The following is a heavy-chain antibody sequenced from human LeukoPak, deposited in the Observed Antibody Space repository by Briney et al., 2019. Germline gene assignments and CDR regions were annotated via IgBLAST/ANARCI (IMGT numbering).Heavy chain of an antibody. Sequence: GGSLRLSCTGSGFTFGDYAMSWVRQAPRKGLEWVGFIRGKAYGETTEYAASVKGRFTISRDDSKSIAYLQMNSLKTEDTAVYYCTTGGADTGRFDIWGQGTMVTVSS. CDR2: IRGKAYGETT. CDR3: TTGGADTGRFDI. J-gene: IGHJ3*02. V-gene: IGHV3-49*04. D-gene: IGHD1-1*01. CDR1: GFTFGDYA.